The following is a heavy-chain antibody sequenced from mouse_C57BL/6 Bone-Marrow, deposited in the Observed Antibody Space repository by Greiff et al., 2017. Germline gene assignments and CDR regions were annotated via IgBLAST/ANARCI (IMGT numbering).Heavy chain of an antibody. D-gene: IGHD1-1*01. V-gene: IGHV1-82*01. J-gene: IGHJ2*01. CDR3: ARSFTTVGDTDY. CDR1: GYAFSSSW. Sequence: VQLQQSGPELVKPGASVKISCKASGYAFSSSWMNWVKQRPGKGLEWIGRIYPGDGDTNYNGKFKGKATLTADKSSSTAYMQLSSLTSEDSAVYFWARSFTTVGDTDYWGKGTTLTVSS. CDR2: IYPGDGDT.